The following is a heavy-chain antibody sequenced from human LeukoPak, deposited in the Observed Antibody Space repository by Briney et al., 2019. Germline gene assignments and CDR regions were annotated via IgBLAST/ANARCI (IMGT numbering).Heavy chain of an antibody. V-gene: IGHV4-30-2*01. CDR2: ISHSGST. CDR1: GGSISSGGDS. CDR3: ARDGYDFWSGYQGFDC. D-gene: IGHD3-3*01. Sequence: PSETLSLTCAVSGGSISSGGDSWSWIRQPPGKGLEWIGYISHSGSTYYNPSLKSRVTISVDRSKNQFSLKLNSVTAADTAVYYCARDGYDFWSGYQGFDCWGQGTLVTVSS. J-gene: IGHJ4*02.